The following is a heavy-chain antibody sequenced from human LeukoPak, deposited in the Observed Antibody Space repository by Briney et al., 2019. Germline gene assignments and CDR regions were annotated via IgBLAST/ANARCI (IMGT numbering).Heavy chain of an antibody. Sequence: ASVKVSCKTSGYTFTSCGISWVRQAPGQGLEWMGWISAYNGNTNYAQKLQGRVTMTTDTSTSTAYMELRSLRSDDTAVYYCASHRYCSSTSCYTYDYWGQGTLVTVSS. V-gene: IGHV1-18*01. J-gene: IGHJ4*02. D-gene: IGHD2-2*02. CDR2: ISAYNGNT. CDR3: ASHRYCSSTSCYTYDY. CDR1: GYTFTSCG.